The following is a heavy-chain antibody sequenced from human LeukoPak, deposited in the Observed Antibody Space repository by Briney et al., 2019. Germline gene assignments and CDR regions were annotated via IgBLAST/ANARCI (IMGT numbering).Heavy chain of an antibody. V-gene: IGHV4-39*01. CDR1: GGSISRSSYY. D-gene: IGHD3-9*01. CDR3: SSSPGRILTDDY. CDR2: MYYGGST. Sequence: ASETLSLTCSVSGGSISRSSYYWGWIRQPPGKGLEWIGSMYYGGSTYYNPSLKSRVTISVDTSRNQFSLKPSSVTAADTAVYYCSSSPGRILTDDYWGQGTLVIVSS. J-gene: IGHJ4*02.